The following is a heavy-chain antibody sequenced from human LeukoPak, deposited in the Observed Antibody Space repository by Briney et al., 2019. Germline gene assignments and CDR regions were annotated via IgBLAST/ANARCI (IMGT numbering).Heavy chain of an antibody. CDR2: INHSGST. D-gene: IGHD2-2*01. CDR1: GGSFSDYY. V-gene: IGHV4-34*01. J-gene: IGHJ4*02. CDR3: ARQYCSSTSCYADY. Sequence: SETLSLTRAVYGGSFSDYYWSWIRQPPGKGLEWIGEINHSGSTNYNPSLKSRVTISVDTSKNQFSLRLSSVTAADTAVYYCARQYCSSTSCYADYWGQGTLVTVSS.